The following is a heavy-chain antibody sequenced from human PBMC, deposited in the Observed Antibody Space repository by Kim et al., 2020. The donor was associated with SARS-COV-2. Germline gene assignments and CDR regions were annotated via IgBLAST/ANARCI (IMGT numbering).Heavy chain of an antibody. CDR1: GFTFSSYG. CDR2: ISYDGSNK. CDR3: ARDRPDFGWLFGCFDY. V-gene: IGHV3-33*05. Sequence: GGSLRLSCAASGFTFSSYGMHWVRQAPGKGLEWVAVISYDGSNKYYADSVKGRFTISRDNSRNTLYLQMNSLRAEETAVYYCARDRPDFGWLFGCFDYWGQETLVTVSS. D-gene: IGHD3-9*01. J-gene: IGHJ4*02.